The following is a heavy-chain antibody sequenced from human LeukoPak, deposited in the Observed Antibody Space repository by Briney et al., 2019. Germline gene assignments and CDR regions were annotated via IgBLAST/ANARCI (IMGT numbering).Heavy chain of an antibody. CDR2: IYWDDDK. CDR1: GLSLTTRAVG. Sequence: ESGPTLVKPPQTLTLTCTFSGLSLTTRAVGVGWIRQSPGKTLEWLALIYWDDDKRYSPSLKSRLTITKDPSINQVVLTMTNMDPVDTGTYYCTHRVRYSGSPHYWGQGTLVTVSS. J-gene: IGHJ4*02. CDR3: THRVRYSGSPHY. D-gene: IGHD3-10*01. V-gene: IGHV2-5*02.